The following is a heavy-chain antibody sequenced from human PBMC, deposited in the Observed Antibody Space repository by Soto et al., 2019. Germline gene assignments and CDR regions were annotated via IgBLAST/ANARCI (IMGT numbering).Heavy chain of an antibody. CDR3: ARASSSWYYFDY. CDR1: GGSISSGGYY. D-gene: IGHD6-13*01. CDR2: IYYSGST. Sequence: QVQLQESGPGLVKPSQTLSLTCTVSGGSISSGGYYWSWIRQHPWKGLEWIGYIYYSGSTYYNPSLKSRVTISVDTSKNQFSLKLSSVTAADTAVYYCARASSSWYYFDYWGQGTLVTVSS. V-gene: IGHV4-31*03. J-gene: IGHJ4*02.